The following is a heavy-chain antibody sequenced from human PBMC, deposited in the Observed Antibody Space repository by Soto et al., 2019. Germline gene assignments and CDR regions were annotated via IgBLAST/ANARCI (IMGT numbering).Heavy chain of an antibody. Sequence: PGGSLGLSCAASGFTFSSYAMSWVRQAPGKGLEWVSAISGSGGSTYYADSVKGRFTISRDNSKNTLYLQMNSLRAEDTAVYYCAKDGSDYSNFYYYFDYWGQGTLVTVSS. CDR1: GFTFSSYA. CDR2: ISGSGGST. CDR3: AKDGSDYSNFYYYFDY. V-gene: IGHV3-23*01. J-gene: IGHJ4*02. D-gene: IGHD4-4*01.